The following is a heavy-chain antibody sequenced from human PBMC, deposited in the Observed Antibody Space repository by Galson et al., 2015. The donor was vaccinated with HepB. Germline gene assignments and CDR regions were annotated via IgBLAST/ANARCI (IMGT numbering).Heavy chain of an antibody. V-gene: IGHV3-7*01. CDR3: ARDAGTNINYNYFDY. CDR2: IKQDGSEV. CDR1: GFTFSSHW. Sequence: SLRLSCAVSGFTFSSHWMSWVRQAPGKGLEWVAHIKQDGSEVYYVDFVKGRFTISRDNAKDSLYLQMNSLRAEDTAVYYCARDAGTNINYNYFDYWGQGTLVIVS. J-gene: IGHJ4*02. D-gene: IGHD1-7*01.